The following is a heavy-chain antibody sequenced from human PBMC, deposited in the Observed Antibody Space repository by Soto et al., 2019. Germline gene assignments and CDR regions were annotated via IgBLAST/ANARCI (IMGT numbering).Heavy chain of an antibody. D-gene: IGHD3-22*01. V-gene: IGHV3-15*01. CDR2: IKKRADGGKA. CDR1: GFTFSNAW. J-gene: IGHJ4*02. Sequence: EVQLVESGGGLVQPGGSLRLSCAASGFTFSNAWMNWVRQAPGKGLEWIGRIKKRADGGKADHATPVKGRFTISRDESKNTLYLQMNSLKTEDTDVYYCSSVNHYISDSPGHCYWGQGTLVTVSS. CDR3: SSVNHYISDSPGHCY.